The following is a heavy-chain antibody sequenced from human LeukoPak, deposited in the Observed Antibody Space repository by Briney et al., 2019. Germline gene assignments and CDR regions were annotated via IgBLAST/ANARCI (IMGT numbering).Heavy chain of an antibody. CDR2: IYSSGST. V-gene: IGHV4-61*05. CDR3: ARRHDTAMVSDL. D-gene: IGHD5-18*01. J-gene: IGHJ2*01. Sequence: SETLSLTCTVSGGSISSSSYYWGWIRQPPGKGLEWIGRIYSSGSTNYNPSLKSRVTMSVDTSKNQFSLKLSSVTAADTAVYYCARRHDTAMVSDLWGRGTLVTVSS. CDR1: GGSISSSSYY.